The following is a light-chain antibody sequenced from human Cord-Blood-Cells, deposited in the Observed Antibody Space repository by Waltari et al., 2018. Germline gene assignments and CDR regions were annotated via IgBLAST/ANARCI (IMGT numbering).Light chain of an antibody. Sequence: DIQMTHSPSSLSASVGDRVTITCQASQDISNYLNWYQQKPGKAPKLLIYDASNLETGVPSRFSGSGSGTDFTFTISSLQPEDIATYYCQQYDNLLPLTFGGGTKVEIK. V-gene: IGKV1-33*01. CDR3: QQYDNLLPLT. J-gene: IGKJ4*01. CDR1: QDISNY. CDR2: DAS.